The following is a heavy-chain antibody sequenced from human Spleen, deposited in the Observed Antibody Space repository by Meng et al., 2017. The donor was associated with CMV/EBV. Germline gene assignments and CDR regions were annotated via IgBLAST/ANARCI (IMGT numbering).Heavy chain of an antibody. CDR3: AKDNYCTTNCNTMED. CDR1: GFTLREFG. J-gene: IGHJ4*02. D-gene: IGHD2-8*01. V-gene: IGHV3-30*02. CDR2: IWFDGTKK. Sequence: SGFTLREFGMHWVRQAAGKGLQWVTFIWFDGTKKYYADSAEGRFTISRGNSKNTLYLQMNSLRAEDTAVYYCAKDNYCTTNCNTMEDWGQGTQVTVSS.